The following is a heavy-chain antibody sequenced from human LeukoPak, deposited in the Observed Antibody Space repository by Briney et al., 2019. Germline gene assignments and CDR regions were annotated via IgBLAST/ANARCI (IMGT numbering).Heavy chain of an antibody. CDR3: ACHSGGYAY. Sequence: SETLSLTCAVSGASISSGGYSWSWNRQPPGKGLEWIGYIYYSGGTYYNPSLKSRVSISVDTSKNQFSLRLSSVTAADTAVYYCACHSGGYAYWGQGTLVTVSS. J-gene: IGHJ4*02. CDR2: IYYSGGT. CDR1: GASISSGGYS. V-gene: IGHV4-30-4*07. D-gene: IGHD5-12*01.